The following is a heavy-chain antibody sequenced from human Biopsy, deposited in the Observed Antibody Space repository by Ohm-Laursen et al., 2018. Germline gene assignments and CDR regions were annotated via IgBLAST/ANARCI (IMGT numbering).Heavy chain of an antibody. CDR3: ARELGDFWGGRQFDF. CDR2: IDPKSGGT. D-gene: IGHD3-3*01. CDR1: AYSFGDHR. Sequence: TSVKVSCKASAYSFGDHRIHWVRQAPGQGLEWMGWIDPKSGGTNYAQKFQGRVTMTRDTSISTTYMELRRLTSDDTAVFYCARELGDFWGGRQFDFWGQGTLVTVSS. V-gene: IGHV1-2*02. J-gene: IGHJ5*01.